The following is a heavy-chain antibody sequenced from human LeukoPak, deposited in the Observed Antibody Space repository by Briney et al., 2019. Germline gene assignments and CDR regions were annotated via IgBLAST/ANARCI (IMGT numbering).Heavy chain of an antibody. V-gene: IGHV3-48*01. J-gene: IGHJ4*02. CDR3: ARDLGLDS. CDR2: ISSGSSSI. Sequence: GGSLRLSCAASGFTFSSYSMNWVRQAPGKGLEWVSYISSGSSSIYYADSEKGRLTISRDNAKNSLYLQMNSLRAEDTAVYYCARDLGLDSWGQGTLVTVSS. D-gene: IGHD1-26*01. CDR1: GFTFSSYS.